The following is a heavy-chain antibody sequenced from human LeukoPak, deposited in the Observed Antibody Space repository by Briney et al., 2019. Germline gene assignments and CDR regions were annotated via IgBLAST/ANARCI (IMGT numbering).Heavy chain of an antibody. V-gene: IGHV3-74*01. Sequence: QPGGSLRLSCAASGFTFSRDWIHWVRQVPGKGLVWVSRIDSDDGSTSYADSVKGRFTISRDNAKKTLYLQMNSLRVEDTAVYYCLVILTEPTSPSPDGLDIWGQGTMVTVSS. CDR3: LVILTEPTSPSPDGLDI. CDR2: IDSDDGST. J-gene: IGHJ3*02. D-gene: IGHD2-15*01. CDR1: GFTFSRDW.